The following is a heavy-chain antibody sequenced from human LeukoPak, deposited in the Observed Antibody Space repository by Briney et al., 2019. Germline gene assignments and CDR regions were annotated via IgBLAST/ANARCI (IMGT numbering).Heavy chain of an antibody. CDR2: VWSDGTTK. D-gene: IGHD4-17*01. Sequence: GGSLRLSCAASGFTFSNYGMHWVRQAPGKGLEWVAVVWSDGTTKYYADSVKGRFTISRDNSKNTLYMQMNSLRAEDTAVYYCTRDSGLTTVTTYWDYWGQGTLVTVSS. CDR1: GFTFSNYG. J-gene: IGHJ4*02. V-gene: IGHV3-33*01. CDR3: TRDSGLTTVTTYWDY.